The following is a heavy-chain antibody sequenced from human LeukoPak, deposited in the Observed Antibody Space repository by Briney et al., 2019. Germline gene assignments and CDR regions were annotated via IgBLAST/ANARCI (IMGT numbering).Heavy chain of an antibody. Sequence: SETLSLTCTVSGGSITNYYWSWTRQPPGEGLEYIGYIYYSGRTNYNPSLKSRVTISVDTSKNQFSLSLSSVTAADTAVYYCARPSPGYSSGWYYFDFWGQGALVTVSS. CDR2: IYYSGRT. V-gene: IGHV4-59*08. CDR3: ARPSPGYSSGWYYFDF. CDR1: GGSITNYY. J-gene: IGHJ4*02. D-gene: IGHD6-19*01.